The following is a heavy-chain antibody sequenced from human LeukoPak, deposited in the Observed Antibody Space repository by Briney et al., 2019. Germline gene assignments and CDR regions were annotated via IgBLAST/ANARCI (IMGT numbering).Heavy chain of an antibody. J-gene: IGHJ4*02. Sequence: PGGSLRLSCAASGFTFSNAWMSWVRQAPGKGLEWVGRTKSKTDGGTTDYAAPVKGRFTISRDDSKNTLYLQMNSLKTEDTAVYYCTTTRWLQEFDYWGQGTLVTVSS. CDR2: TKSKTDGGTT. CDR3: TTTRWLQEFDY. D-gene: IGHD5-24*01. V-gene: IGHV3-15*01. CDR1: GFTFSNAW.